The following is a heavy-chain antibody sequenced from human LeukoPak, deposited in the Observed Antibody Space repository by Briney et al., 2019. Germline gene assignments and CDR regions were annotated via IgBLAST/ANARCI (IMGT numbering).Heavy chain of an antibody. D-gene: IGHD4-23*01. CDR3: AREDGGTSDY. CDR1: GGSISSGSYY. CDR2: IYTSGST. Sequence: PSQTLSLTCTVSGGSISSGSYYWSWIRQPAGKGLEWIGRIYTSGSTNYNPSLKSRVTISVDTSKNQFSLKLSSVTAADTAAYYCAREDGGTSDYWGQGTLVAVSS. J-gene: IGHJ4*02. V-gene: IGHV4-61*02.